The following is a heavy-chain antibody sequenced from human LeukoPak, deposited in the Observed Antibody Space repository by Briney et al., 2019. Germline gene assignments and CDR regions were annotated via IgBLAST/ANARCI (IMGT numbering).Heavy chain of an antibody. V-gene: IGHV3-21*04. Sequence: GGSLRLSCTASGFTFSSYTMNWVRQAPGKGLEWVSSISSSSNYIYYADSVKGRFTISRDISKNTLYLQMNSLRAEDTAVYYCARVLSGRGSLYDYYYYMDVWGKGTTVTISS. CDR3: ARVLSGRGSLYDYYYYMDV. CDR2: ISSSSNYI. J-gene: IGHJ6*03. D-gene: IGHD3-10*01. CDR1: GFTFSSYT.